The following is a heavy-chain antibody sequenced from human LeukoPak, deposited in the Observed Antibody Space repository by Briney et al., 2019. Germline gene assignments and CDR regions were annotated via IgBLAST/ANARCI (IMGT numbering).Heavy chain of an antibody. D-gene: IGHD3-16*02. CDR3: ARGGGYVWGSYRPIDY. CDR1: GFTFSSYA. Sequence: GGSLRLSCAASGFTFSSYAMSWVRQAPGKGLEWVSVIYSGGSTYYADSVKGRFTISRDNSKNTLYLQMNSLRADDTAVYYCARGGGYVWGSYRPIDYWGQGTLVTVSS. CDR2: IYSGGST. J-gene: IGHJ4*02. V-gene: IGHV3-66*01.